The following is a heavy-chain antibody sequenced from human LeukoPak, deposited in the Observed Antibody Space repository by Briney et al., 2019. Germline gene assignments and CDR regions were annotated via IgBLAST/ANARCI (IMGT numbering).Heavy chain of an antibody. V-gene: IGHV1-8*01. CDR3: ARGGSIYILEGTRGVDY. Sequence: ASVKVSCKASGYTFTSYDINWVRQATGQGLEWMGWMNPNSGNTGYAQKFQGRVTMTRDTSTSTVYMYLSGLRSDDTAVYYCARGGSIYILEGTRGVDYWGQGTLVAVSS. J-gene: IGHJ4*02. D-gene: IGHD1-26*01. CDR2: MNPNSGNT. CDR1: GYTFTSYD.